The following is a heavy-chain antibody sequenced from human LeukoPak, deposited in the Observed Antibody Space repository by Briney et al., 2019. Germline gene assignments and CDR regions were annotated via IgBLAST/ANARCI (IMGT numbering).Heavy chain of an antibody. J-gene: IGHJ5*02. CDR2: IRHDGSNK. CDR1: GFIFSNYG. CDR3: ARNDGDFCSGGSCYVRWFDP. Sequence: QSGGSLRLSCTTAGFIFSNYGMHWVRQAPGKGLEWVAFIRHDGSNKYYADSVKGRCTISRDNSKKTVYLQMTSLRTEDTAVYYCARNDGDFCSGGSCYVRWFDPWGQGTLVIVSS. V-gene: IGHV3-30*02. D-gene: IGHD2-15*01.